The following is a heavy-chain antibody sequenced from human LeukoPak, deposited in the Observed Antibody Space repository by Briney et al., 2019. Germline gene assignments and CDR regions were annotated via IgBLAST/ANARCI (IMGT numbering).Heavy chain of an antibody. V-gene: IGHV1-8*01. CDR3: ARLVVVAATGYYGMDV. CDR1: GYTFTSYD. Sequence: WASVKVSCKASGYTFTSYDINWVRQATGQGLEWMGWMNPNSGNTGYAQKFQGRVTMTRNTSISTAYMELSSLRSEDTAVYYCARLVVVAATGYYGMDVWGQGTMVTVSS. D-gene: IGHD2-15*01. CDR2: MNPNSGNT. J-gene: IGHJ6*02.